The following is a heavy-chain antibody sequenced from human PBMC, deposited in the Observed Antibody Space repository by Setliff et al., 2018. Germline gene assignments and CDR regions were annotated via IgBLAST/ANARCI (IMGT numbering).Heavy chain of an antibody. CDR3: TWGPGGYFDF. CDR1: GYTFTDYY. Sequence: ASVKVSCKASGYTFTDYYMQWVRQAPGRGLEWMGNINTYSGATNYAHKFRGRVTMTTDTSITTAYMELNSLTSDDTAVYFCTWGPGGYFDFWGQGTLVTVSS. V-gene: IGHV1-2*02. J-gene: IGHJ4*02. D-gene: IGHD3-22*01. CDR2: INTYSGAT.